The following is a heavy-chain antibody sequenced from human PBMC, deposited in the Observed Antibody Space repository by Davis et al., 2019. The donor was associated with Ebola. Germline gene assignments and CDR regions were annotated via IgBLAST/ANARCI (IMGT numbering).Heavy chain of an antibody. CDR1: GGSIRSGGYY. D-gene: IGHD5-12*01. Sequence: PSETLSLTCTVSGGSIRSGGYYWSWIRQYPGQGLEWIGYISSSGSTYSNPSLKSRVTISVDTSKNQFSLKLSSVTAADTAVYYCARGAARYSGYDFTYYYYGMDVWGQGTTVTVSS. J-gene: IGHJ6*02. CDR3: ARGAARYSGYDFTYYYYGMDV. CDR2: ISSSGST. V-gene: IGHV4-31*03.